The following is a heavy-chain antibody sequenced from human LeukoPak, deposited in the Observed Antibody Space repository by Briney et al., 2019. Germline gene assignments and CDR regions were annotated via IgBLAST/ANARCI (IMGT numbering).Heavy chain of an antibody. Sequence: SVKVSCKASGGTFSSYAISWVRQAPGQGLEWMGRIIPILGIANYAQKFQGRVTITADKSTSTAYMELSSLRSEDTAVYYCARDGYYYDSSARGYFDYWGQGTLVTVSS. CDR1: GGTFSSYA. V-gene: IGHV1-69*04. CDR2: IIPILGIA. CDR3: ARDGYYYDSSARGYFDY. D-gene: IGHD3-22*01. J-gene: IGHJ4*02.